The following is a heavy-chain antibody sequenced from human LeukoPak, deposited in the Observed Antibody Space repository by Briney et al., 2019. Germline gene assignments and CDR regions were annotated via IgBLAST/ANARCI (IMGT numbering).Heavy chain of an antibody. CDR1: GGPCSGYY. CDR2: INHSGTT. V-gene: IGHV4-34*01. CDR3: ARGPTTYYNFWSGPVFDY. Sequence: PSETLSLTCAVYGGPCSGYYWSWIRQPPGKGLEWIGEINHSGTTNYNPSLKSQVTISVDTSKNQFSLNLSSVTAADTAVYYCARGPTTYYNFWSGPVFDYWGQGTLVTVSS. D-gene: IGHD3-3*01. J-gene: IGHJ4*02.